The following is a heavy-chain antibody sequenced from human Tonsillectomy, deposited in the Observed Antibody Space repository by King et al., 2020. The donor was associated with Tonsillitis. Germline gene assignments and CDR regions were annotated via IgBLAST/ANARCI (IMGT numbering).Heavy chain of an antibody. D-gene: IGHD1-1*01. CDR1: GLTFSRYG. CDR2: ISFDGGNK. J-gene: IGHJ3*02. CDR3: AGDQTAQRLFHCPGWDFDI. V-gene: IGHV3-30-3*01. Sequence: VQLVESGGGVVQPGRSLRLSCAASGLTFSRYGLHWVRQAPGKGLEWVAVISFDGGNKHYAESVKGRFTVSRDNSQNTLYLQMNSLRAEDTAVYYFAGDQTAQRLFHCPGWDFDIWGRGTMVTVSS.